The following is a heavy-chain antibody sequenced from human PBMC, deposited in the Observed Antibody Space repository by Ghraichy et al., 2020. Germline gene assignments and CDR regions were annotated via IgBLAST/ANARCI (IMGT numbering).Heavy chain of an antibody. D-gene: IGHD6-13*01. CDR1: GFTFSSFS. CDR3: AREGRYSSSLVIDY. J-gene: IGHJ4*02. V-gene: IGHV3-21*01. CDR2: ISSSSSDI. Sequence: GGSLRLSCAASGFTFSSFSMNWVRQAPGEGLEWVSSISSSSSDIYYADSVKGRFTISRDNAKNSLYLQMNSLRAEDTAMYYCAREGRYSSSLVIDYWGQGTLVTVSS.